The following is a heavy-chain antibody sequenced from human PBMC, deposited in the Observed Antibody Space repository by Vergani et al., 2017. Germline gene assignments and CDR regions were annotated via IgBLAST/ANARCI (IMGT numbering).Heavy chain of an antibody. CDR3: AVRPRVNLGGGEIVTKRNFDY. V-gene: IGHV4-34*02. Sequence: QVQLQQWGAGVVKPSGTLSLTCAVFGESCSSFHWSWIRQPPGKGLEWIGEINNDGHTNYNPYLESRVPVSKDTAKNQFSLSLMSVPAADTAMYYCAVRPRVNLGGGEIVTKRNFDYWSQGSLVTVSS. D-gene: IGHD3-10*01. CDR2: INNDGHT. CDR1: GESCSSFH. J-gene: IGHJ4*02.